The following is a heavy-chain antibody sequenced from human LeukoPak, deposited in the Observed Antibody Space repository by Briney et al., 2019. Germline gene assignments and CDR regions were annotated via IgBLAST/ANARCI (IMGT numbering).Heavy chain of an antibody. CDR2: IKQDGSEK. D-gene: IGHD6-19*01. V-gene: IGHV3-7*01. CDR1: GFTFSSYW. J-gene: IGHJ4*02. Sequence: GGSLRLSCAASGFTFSSYWMSWVRQAPGKGLEWVAIIKQDGSEKYYVDSVKGRFTISRDNAKNSLYLQMNSLRAEDTAVYYCARVQSATYSSGTPPLLDYWGQGTLVTVSS. CDR3: ARVQSATYSSGTPPLLDY.